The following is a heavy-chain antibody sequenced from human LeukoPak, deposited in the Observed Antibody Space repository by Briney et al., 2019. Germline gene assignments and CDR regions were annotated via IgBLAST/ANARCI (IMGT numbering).Heavy chain of an antibody. CDR1: GFTFSTYS. J-gene: IGHJ4*02. CDR2: ISSSSSYI. CDR3: ATRPPSETYYAVFDY. Sequence: PGGSLRLSCAASGFTFSTYSMNWVRQAPGKGLEWVSCISSSSSYIYYADSVKGRFTISRDNAKNSLYLQMNSLRVEDTAVYYCATRPPSETYYAVFDYWGQGTLVTVSS. D-gene: IGHD1-26*01. V-gene: IGHV3-21*04.